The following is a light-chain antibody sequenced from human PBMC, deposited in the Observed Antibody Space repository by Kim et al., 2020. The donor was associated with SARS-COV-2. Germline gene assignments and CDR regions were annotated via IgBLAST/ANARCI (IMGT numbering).Light chain of an antibody. CDR2: LNSDGSH. CDR1: GGHSSED. V-gene: IGLV4-69*01. CDR3: QTWGTGIHVV. Sequence: VKLTCTLSGGHSSEDVAWHQQRPEKDHRYLMKLNSDGSHSKWDGIHGRFSGYSSGAERDLTISSLQYEDEADYYCQTWGTGIHVVFGGGTQLTVL. J-gene: IGLJ2*01.